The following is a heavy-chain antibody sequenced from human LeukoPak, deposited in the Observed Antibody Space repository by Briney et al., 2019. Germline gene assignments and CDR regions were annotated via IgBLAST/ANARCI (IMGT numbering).Heavy chain of an antibody. CDR1: GGSISRSSYY. V-gene: IGHV4-39*07. CDR3: ASLIYYYMDV. Sequence: SETLSLTCTVSGGSISRSSYYWGWIRQPPGKGLEWIGTIYHSGSTHYNPSLKSRVTISVDTSKNQFSLKLSSVTAADTAVYYCASLIYYYMDVWGKGTTVTISS. J-gene: IGHJ6*03. CDR2: IYHSGST.